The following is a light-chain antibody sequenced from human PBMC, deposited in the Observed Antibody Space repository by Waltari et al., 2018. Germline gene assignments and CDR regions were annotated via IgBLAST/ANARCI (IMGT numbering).Light chain of an antibody. CDR2: DAS. V-gene: IGKV3-20*01. J-gene: IGKJ1*01. CDR1: QSVSRS. CDR3: QKYVSLPAT. Sequence: EIVLTQSPGTLSLSPGEGATLSCRASQSVSRSLAWYQQKPGQAPRLLIYDASTRATGIPDRFSGSGSGTDFSLTISRLEPEDCAVYYCQKYVSLPATFGQGTTVEIK.